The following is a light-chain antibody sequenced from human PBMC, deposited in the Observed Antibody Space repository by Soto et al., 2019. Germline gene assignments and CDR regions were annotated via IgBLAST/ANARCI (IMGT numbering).Light chain of an antibody. CDR1: SSDVGNYNY. V-gene: IGLV2-14*03. J-gene: IGLJ2*01. CDR2: DVS. CDR3: SSSRTSNTPVV. Sequence: QSALTQPASVSGSPGQSITISCTGTSSDVGNYNYVSWYQQHPGTAPKLMIYDVSHRPSGVSHRFSGSKSANTASLTISGLQAEDEADYYCSSSRTSNTPVVFGGGTKVTVL.